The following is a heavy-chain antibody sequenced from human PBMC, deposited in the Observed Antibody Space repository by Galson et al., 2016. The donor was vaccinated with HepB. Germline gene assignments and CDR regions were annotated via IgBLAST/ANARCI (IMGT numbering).Heavy chain of an antibody. CDR1: GFTVDEYA. CDR3: ARGDPFRGQNY. V-gene: IGHV3-9*01. Sequence: SLRLSCAASGFTVDEYAMHWVRQTPGKGLEWVSGISWRGDDVGYADSVKGRFTISRDNVKNSLYLQMNSLTPDDTALYYCARGDPFRGQNYWGQGTLVTVSS. CDR2: ISWRGDDV. D-gene: IGHD3-10*01. J-gene: IGHJ4*02.